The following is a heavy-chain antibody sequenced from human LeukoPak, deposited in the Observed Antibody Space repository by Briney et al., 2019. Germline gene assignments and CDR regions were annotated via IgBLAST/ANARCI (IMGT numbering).Heavy chain of an antibody. CDR3: ASYGDFSHNLDY. V-gene: IGHV1-2*02. CDR1: RYTFSGYY. Sequence: ASVKVSCKASRYTFSGYYVHWVRQAPGQGLEWMGWSNANSGVTNYAQNFQGRVTMTRDTSISTVYMELSSLRSDDTAVYYCASYGDFSHNLDYWGQGTLVTVSS. CDR2: SNANSGVT. D-gene: IGHD4-17*01. J-gene: IGHJ4*02.